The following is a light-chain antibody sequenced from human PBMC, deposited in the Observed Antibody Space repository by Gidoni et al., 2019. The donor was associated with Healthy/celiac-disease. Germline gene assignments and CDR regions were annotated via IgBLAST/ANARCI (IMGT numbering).Light chain of an antibody. Sequence: DIQLTQSPSFLSASVGDRVTITCRASQGISSYLARYQQKPGKAPKLLLYAASTLQSGVPSRFSGSGSGTEFTLTISSLQPEDFATYYCQQLNSYPRTFXXXTKVDIK. CDR1: QGISSY. CDR2: AAS. CDR3: QQLNSYPRT. J-gene: IGKJ3*01. V-gene: IGKV1-9*01.